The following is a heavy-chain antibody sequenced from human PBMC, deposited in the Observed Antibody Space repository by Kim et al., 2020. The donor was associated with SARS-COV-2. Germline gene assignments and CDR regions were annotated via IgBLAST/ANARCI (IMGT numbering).Heavy chain of an antibody. V-gene: IGHV3-30*07. Sequence: GRFTISRDNSKNTLYLQMNSLRAEDTAVYYCARDAGGYGSGRTLRNYFDYWGQGTLVTVSS. CDR3: ARDAGGYGSGRTLRNYFDY. J-gene: IGHJ4*02. D-gene: IGHD3-10*01.